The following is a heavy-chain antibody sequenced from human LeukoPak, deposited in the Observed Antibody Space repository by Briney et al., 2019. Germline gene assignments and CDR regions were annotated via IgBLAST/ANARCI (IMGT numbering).Heavy chain of an antibody. CDR3: ARDYTMTHAFDI. J-gene: IGHJ3*02. CDR2: IYYTGST. D-gene: IGHD3-22*01. V-gene: IGHV4-59*01. Sequence: WETLSLTCTVSGGSMSSYYLSWIRQPPGKGLEWIGYIYYTGSTNYNPSLKSRVTISVDTSKNQFSLKLSSVTAADTGVYYCARDYTMTHAFDIWGQGTLVTVSS. CDR1: GGSMSSYY.